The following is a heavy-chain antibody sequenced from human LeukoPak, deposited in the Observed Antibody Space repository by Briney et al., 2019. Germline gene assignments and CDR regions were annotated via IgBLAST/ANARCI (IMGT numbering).Heavy chain of an antibody. Sequence: TLSLTCAVYGGTFRGSCSTWIRQPPGKGLEAIGEINNSGSTNYNPSLKRRVTISVDTSKNQFSLKLSSVTAADTAVYYCPRGRYYSSGYYQFDYWGQATLVTVSS. D-gene: IGHD3-22*01. CDR2: INNSGST. V-gene: IGHV4-34*01. CDR3: PRGRYYSSGYYQFDY. J-gene: IGHJ4*02. CDR1: GGTFRGSC.